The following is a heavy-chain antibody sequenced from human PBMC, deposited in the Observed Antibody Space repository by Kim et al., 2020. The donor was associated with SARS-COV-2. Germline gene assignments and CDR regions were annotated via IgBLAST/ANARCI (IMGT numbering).Heavy chain of an antibody. V-gene: IGHV3-74*01. CDR2: INGDGSST. Sequence: GGSLRLSCAASGFTFSSYWMHWVRQAPGKGLVWVSRINGDGSSTNYADSVKGRFTISRDNAQNTLYLQMNSLRAEDTAVYYCVRAYDYWGQGTLVTVSS. J-gene: IGHJ4*02. CDR3: VRAYDY. CDR1: GFTFSSYW.